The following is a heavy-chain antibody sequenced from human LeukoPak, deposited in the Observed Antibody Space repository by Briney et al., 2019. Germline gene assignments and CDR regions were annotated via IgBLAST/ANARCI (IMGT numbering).Heavy chain of an antibody. CDR2: MNPNSGNT. Sequence: ASVTVSCKASGYTFTSYDINWVRQAPGQGLEWMGWMNPNSGNTGYAQKFQGRVTMTRNTSISTAYMELSSLRSEDTAVYYCARAILYYGSGSYSDYWGQGTLVTVSS. J-gene: IGHJ4*02. CDR1: GYTFTSYD. V-gene: IGHV1-8*01. CDR3: ARAILYYGSGSYSDY. D-gene: IGHD3-10*01.